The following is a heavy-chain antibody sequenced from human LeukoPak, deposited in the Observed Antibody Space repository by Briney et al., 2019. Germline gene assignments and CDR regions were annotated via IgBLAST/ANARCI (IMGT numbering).Heavy chain of an antibody. D-gene: IGHD6-13*01. V-gene: IGHV4-39*07. Sequence: SETLSLTCTVSGVSITTYYWGWIRQPPGQGLEWVASIYYNGHTYYNPSLKGRLSISVDTSKKHFSLKLTSITAADTAVYYCARARYSSSWHGDFYFDYWGQGALVTVSS. CDR3: ARARYSSSWHGDFYFDY. CDR1: GVSITTYY. CDR2: IYYNGHT. J-gene: IGHJ4*01.